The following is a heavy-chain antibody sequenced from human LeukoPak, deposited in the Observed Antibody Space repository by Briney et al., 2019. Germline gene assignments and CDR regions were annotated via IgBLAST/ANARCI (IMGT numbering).Heavy chain of an antibody. V-gene: IGHV4-34*01. J-gene: IGHJ4*02. CDR1: GGSFSGYY. D-gene: IGHD1-26*01. Sequence: PSETLSLTCAVYGGSFSGYYWSWIRQPPVKGLEWIGEINHSGSTNYNPSLKSRVTISVDTSKNQFSLKLSSVTAADTAVYYCARGFIVGATLPPYYFDYWGQGTLVTVSS. CDR3: ARGFIVGATLPPYYFDY. CDR2: INHSGST.